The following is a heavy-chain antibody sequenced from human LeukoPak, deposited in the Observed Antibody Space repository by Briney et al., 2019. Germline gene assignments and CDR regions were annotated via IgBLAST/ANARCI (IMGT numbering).Heavy chain of an antibody. CDR1: GGSISSSSYY. J-gene: IGHJ4*02. CDR3: ARADGYNSVRFYY. CDR2: IYYSGST. Sequence: SETLSLTCTVSGGSISSSSYYWGWIRQPPGKGLEWIGSIYYSGSTYYNPSLKSRVTISVDTSKNQFSLKLSSVTAADTAVYYCARADGYNSVRFYYWGQGTLVTVSS. D-gene: IGHD5-24*01. V-gene: IGHV4-39*07.